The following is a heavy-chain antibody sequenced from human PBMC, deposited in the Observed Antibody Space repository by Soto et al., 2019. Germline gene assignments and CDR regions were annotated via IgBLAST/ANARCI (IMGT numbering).Heavy chain of an antibody. J-gene: IGHJ4*02. V-gene: IGHV4-34*01. CDR2: INHSGST. Sequence: PSETLSLTCAVSGGSFSGYYWSWIRQPPGKGLEWIGEINHSGSTNYNPSLKSRVTISVDTSKNQFSLKLSSVTAADTAVYYCARGTAPAAAAYDYWGQGTLVTVSS. CDR1: GGSFSGYY. D-gene: IGHD6-13*01. CDR3: ARGTAPAAAAYDY.